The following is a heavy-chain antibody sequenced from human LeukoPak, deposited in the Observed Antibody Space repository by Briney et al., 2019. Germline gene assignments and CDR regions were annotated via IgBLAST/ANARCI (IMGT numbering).Heavy chain of an antibody. CDR2: INHSGST. Sequence: PSETLSLTCAVYGGSFSGYYWSWIRQPPGKGLEWTGDINHSGSTNYNPSLKSRVTISVDTSKNQFSLKLSSVTAADTAVYYCARTRRPGGYYGMDVWGKGTTVTVSS. CDR1: GGSFSGYY. CDR3: ARTRRPGGYYGMDV. V-gene: IGHV4-34*01. D-gene: IGHD1-14*01. J-gene: IGHJ6*04.